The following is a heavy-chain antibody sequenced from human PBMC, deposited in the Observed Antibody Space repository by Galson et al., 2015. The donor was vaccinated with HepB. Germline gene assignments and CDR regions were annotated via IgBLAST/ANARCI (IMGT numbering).Heavy chain of an antibody. V-gene: IGHV2-5*02. CDR1: GFSLSTSGVG. Sequence: PALVKPTQTLTLTCTFSGFSLSTSGVGVGWIRQPPGKALEWLALIYWDDDKRYSPSLKSRLTITKDTSKNQVVLTMTNMDPVDTATYYCAHRRSIVGAPLRYAFDIWGQWTMVIVSA. CDR2: IYWDDDK. CDR3: AHRRSIVGAPLRYAFDI. D-gene: IGHD1-26*01. J-gene: IGHJ3*02.